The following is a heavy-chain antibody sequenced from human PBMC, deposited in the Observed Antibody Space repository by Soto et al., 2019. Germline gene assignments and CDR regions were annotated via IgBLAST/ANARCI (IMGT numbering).Heavy chain of an antibody. Sequence: EVQLVESGGTLVQPGESLRLSCAASGFTISSYWMSWVRQAPGKGLEWVDNIKQDGSERYYMGSVNGRFTISRDNAKNSLYLQMSSLTVEDTAVYYCARWYNGYDFGGQGTLVTIAS. V-gene: IGHV3-7*01. CDR2: IKQDGSER. D-gene: IGHD5-12*01. CDR1: GFTISSYW. J-gene: IGHJ4*02. CDR3: ARWYNGYDF.